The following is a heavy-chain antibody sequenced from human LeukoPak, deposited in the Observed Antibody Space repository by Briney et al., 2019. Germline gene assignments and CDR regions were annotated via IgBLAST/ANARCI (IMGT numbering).Heavy chain of an antibody. J-gene: IGHJ4*02. V-gene: IGHV4-59*01. D-gene: IGHD6-13*01. CDR1: GGSISSYY. CDR3: ARGSAAARPDY. CDR2: IYYSGST. Sequence: SETLSLTCTVSGGSISSYYWRWIRQPPGKGLEWIGYIYYSGSTNYNPSLKSRVTISVDTSKNQFSLKLSSVTAADTAVYYCARGSAAARPDYWGQGTLVTVSS.